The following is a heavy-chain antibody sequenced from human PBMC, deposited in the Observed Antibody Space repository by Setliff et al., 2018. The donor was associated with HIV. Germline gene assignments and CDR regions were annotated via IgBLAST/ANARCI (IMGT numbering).Heavy chain of an antibody. CDR3: AKDIRYSSTWWPFDY. CDR2: ISGAGSYT. CDR1: GFTFSSYW. J-gene: IGHJ4*02. D-gene: IGHD2-2*01. Sequence: GGSLRLSCAASGFTFSSYWMHWVRQAPGKGLVWVSRISGAGSYTYFADSVKGRFTISRDNSKNTLFLQMNSLRAEDTAVYYCAKDIRYSSTWWPFDYWGQGTLVTVSS. V-gene: IGHV3-74*01.